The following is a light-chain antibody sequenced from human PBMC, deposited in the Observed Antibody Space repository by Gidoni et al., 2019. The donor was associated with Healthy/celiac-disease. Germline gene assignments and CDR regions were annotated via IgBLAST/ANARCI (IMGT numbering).Light chain of an antibody. CDR2: AAS. CDR3: QQSYSTPRT. J-gene: IGKJ1*01. CDR1: QSISSY. Sequence: DIQMTQSPSSLSASVGDRVTITCRASQSISSYLNWYQQKPGKAPKLLIYAASSLKSGVPSRFSGSGSGTDFTLTISSLQPEEFANYYCQQSYSTPRTFGQGTKVEIK. V-gene: IGKV1-39*01.